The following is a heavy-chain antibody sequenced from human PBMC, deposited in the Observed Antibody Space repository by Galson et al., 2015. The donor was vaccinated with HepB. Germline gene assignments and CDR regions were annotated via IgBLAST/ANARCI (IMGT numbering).Heavy chain of an antibody. CDR3: ARVCFDPYDILTGYPNSYLDY. CDR1: GGSISSYY. D-gene: IGHD3-9*01. J-gene: IGHJ4*02. Sequence: ETLSLTCTVSGGSISSYYWSWIRQPPGKGLEWIGYIYYSGSTNYNPPLKSRVTISVDTSKNRFSLKLSSVTAADTAVYYCARVCFDPYDILTGYPNSYLDYWGQGTLVTVSS. CDR2: IYYSGST. V-gene: IGHV4-59*01.